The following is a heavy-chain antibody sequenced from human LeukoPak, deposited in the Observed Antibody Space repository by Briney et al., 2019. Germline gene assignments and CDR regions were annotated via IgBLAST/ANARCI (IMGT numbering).Heavy chain of an antibody. V-gene: IGHV3-23*01. D-gene: IGHD4-17*01. Sequence: RSGASLRLSCSPFGFTFSSYVMGWVRQAPGEGLEWVSSITVSGGISYADSVKGRFTTSRDNSKNTLYLQMNSLRADDTAVYYCTKDPNGDYVGAFDFWGQETMVTVSS. CDR3: TKDPNGDYVGAFDF. CDR2: ITVSGGI. J-gene: IGHJ3*01. CDR1: GFTFSSYV.